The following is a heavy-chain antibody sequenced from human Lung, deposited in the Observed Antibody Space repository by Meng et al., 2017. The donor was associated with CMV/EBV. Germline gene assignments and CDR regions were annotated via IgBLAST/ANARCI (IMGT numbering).Heavy chain of an antibody. CDR1: GYTFTHHG. CDR2: ISCYNGDT. CDR3: ARDPSNTSGRYAYFDY. Sequence: QTQLVQSGAEVKKPGASVRVSCKASGYTFTHHGISWIRQAPGQGLEWMGWISCYNGDTNYAQKFQGRVTMTTDTSTSTAYMDLRSLRSDDTAVYYCARDPSNTSGRYAYFDYWGQGTLVTVSS. V-gene: IGHV1-18*01. D-gene: IGHD6-19*01. J-gene: IGHJ4*02.